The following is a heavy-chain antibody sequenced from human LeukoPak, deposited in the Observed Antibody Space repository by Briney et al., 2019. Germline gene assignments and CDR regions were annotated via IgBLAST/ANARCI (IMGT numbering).Heavy chain of an antibody. CDR3: ARGGGNILFDY. D-gene: IGHD4-23*01. Sequence: PGGSLRLSCAASGFTVSSNYVGWVRQAPGKGLEWVSVIYSGGSTYYADSVKGRFTISRHNSKNTLYLQMNSLRAEDTAVYYCARGGGNILFDYWGQGTLVTVSS. V-gene: IGHV3-53*04. CDR1: GFTVSSNY. CDR2: IYSGGST. J-gene: IGHJ4*02.